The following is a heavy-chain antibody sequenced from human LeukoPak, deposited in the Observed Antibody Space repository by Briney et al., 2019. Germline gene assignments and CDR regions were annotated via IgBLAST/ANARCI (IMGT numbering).Heavy chain of an antibody. CDR1: GFTFSDAW. J-gene: IGHJ4*02. Sequence: GGSLRLSCTASGFTFSDAWMTWVRQAPGKGLEWVGRIKSKTDGGTTDYAAPVKGRFTISRDDSKNTLYLQMNSLKTEDTAVYYCTTDRYYDAAYTTWGQGTLVTVS. D-gene: IGHD3-22*01. CDR3: TTDRYYDAAYTT. V-gene: IGHV3-15*01. CDR2: IKSKTDGGTT.